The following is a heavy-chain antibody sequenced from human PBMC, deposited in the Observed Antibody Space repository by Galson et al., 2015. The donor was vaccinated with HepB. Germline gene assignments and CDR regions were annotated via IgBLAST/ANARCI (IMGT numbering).Heavy chain of an antibody. D-gene: IGHD6-13*01. Sequence: SLRLSCAASGFTFSDYSMNWVRQAPGKGLEWVSSIRSSSSYIYYADSVKGRFTTSRDNAKNSLYLQMYSLRGEDTAVYYCARSRSSSWYDGMDVWGQGTTLTVSS. J-gene: IGHJ6*02. V-gene: IGHV3-21*01. CDR2: IRSSSSYI. CDR3: ARSRSSSWYDGMDV. CDR1: GFTFSDYS.